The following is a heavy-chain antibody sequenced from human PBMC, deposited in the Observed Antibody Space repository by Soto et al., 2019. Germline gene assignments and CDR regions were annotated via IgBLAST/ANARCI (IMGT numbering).Heavy chain of an antibody. CDR1: GFTFSSYG. Sequence: QVQLVESGGGVVQPGRSLRLSCAASGFTFSSYGMHWVRQAPGKGLEWVALISNDGSNKYYVDSVKGRFTISRDNSKNPLYLQMNSLRAEDPAVYYCGGGHYFSDYWGQGTLITVSS. CDR3: GGGHYFSDY. J-gene: IGHJ4*02. CDR2: ISNDGSNK. D-gene: IGHD3-16*01. V-gene: IGHV3-30*03.